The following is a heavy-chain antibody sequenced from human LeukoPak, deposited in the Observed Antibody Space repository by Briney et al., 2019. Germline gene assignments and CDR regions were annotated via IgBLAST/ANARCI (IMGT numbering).Heavy chain of an antibody. V-gene: IGHV3-30-3*01. CDR2: ISYDGSNK. Sequence: PGGSLRLSCAASGFTFSSYAMHWVRQAPGKGLEWVAVISYDGSNKYYADSVKGRFTISRDNSKNTLYLQMNSLRAEDTAVYYCARAHSYYYGSGSYPYWGQGTLVTVSS. CDR3: ARAHSYYYGSGSYPY. D-gene: IGHD3-10*01. CDR1: GFTFSSYA. J-gene: IGHJ4*02.